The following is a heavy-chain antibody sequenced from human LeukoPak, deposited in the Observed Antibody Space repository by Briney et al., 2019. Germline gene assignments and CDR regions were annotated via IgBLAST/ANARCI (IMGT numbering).Heavy chain of an antibody. Sequence: ASVKVSCKASGYTFTSYGISWVPQAPGQGLEWMGRISAYNGNTNNAQKLQGRVTLTTDTSTSTAYMELRSLRSDDPAVYYCARDPISYYYDSSGAFDIWGQGTMVTVSS. V-gene: IGHV1-18*04. J-gene: IGHJ3*02. CDR3: ARDPISYYYDSSGAFDI. D-gene: IGHD3-22*01. CDR1: GYTFTSYG. CDR2: ISAYNGNT.